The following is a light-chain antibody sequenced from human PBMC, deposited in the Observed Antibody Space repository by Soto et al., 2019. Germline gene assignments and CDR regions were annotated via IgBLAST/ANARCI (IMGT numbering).Light chain of an antibody. J-gene: IGLJ2*01. V-gene: IGLV2-14*01. CDR2: EVS. CDR3: SSYTSSSTLV. CDR1: SRDVGGYNY. Sequence: QSGLTQPASVSGSPGQSITISCTGTSRDVGGYNYVSWYQQHPGEAPKLISYEVSYRPSGVSNRFSGSKSGNTASLTISGLQAEDEADYYCSSYTSSSTLVFGGGTQLTVL.